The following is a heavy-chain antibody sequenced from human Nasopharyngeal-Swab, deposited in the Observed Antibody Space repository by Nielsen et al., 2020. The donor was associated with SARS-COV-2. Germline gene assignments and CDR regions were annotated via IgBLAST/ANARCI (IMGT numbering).Heavy chain of an antibody. Sequence: SETPSLTCAVSGGSFSGYYWSWIRQPPGKGLEWIGEINHSGSTNYSPSLKSRVTISVDTSKNQFSLKLSSVTAADTAVYYCARVKGIAAANYYYGMDVWGQGTTVTVSS. CDR2: INHSGST. CDR1: GGSFSGYY. D-gene: IGHD6-13*01. CDR3: ARVKGIAAANYYYGMDV. V-gene: IGHV4-34*01. J-gene: IGHJ6*02.